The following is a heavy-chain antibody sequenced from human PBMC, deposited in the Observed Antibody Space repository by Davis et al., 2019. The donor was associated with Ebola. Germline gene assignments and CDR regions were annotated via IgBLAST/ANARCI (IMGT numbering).Heavy chain of an antibody. D-gene: IGHD3-10*01. CDR2: IALNSGTT. J-gene: IGHJ5*02. V-gene: IGHV3-9*01. Sequence: PGGSLRLSCATSGLTFDDYAMHWFWQAPGKGLEWVPGIALNSGTTAYADSVKGRFTISRDNAKDSLYLQMNSLRTEDTAFYYCAKDFYGSGSYIDAWGQGTLVAVSS. CDR3: AKDFYGSGSYIDA. CDR1: GLTFDDYA.